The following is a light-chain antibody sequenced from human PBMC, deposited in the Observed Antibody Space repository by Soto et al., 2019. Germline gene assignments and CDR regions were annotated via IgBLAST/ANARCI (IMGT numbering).Light chain of an antibody. CDR1: QSITIW. V-gene: IGKV1-5*01. J-gene: IGKJ5*01. CDR2: DAS. Sequence: DIQMTQSPSTLSASAGDRVTITCRASQSITIWLAWYQQKPGKAPKLLIYDASTFEIGVPSRFSGSGSGTEFTLTISSLQPDDFATYYCQQFHSFPITFGQGKRLEIK. CDR3: QQFHSFPIT.